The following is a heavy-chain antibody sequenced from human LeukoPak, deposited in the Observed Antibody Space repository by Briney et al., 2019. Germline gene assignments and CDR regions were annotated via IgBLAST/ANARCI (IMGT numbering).Heavy chain of an antibody. Sequence: GGSLRLSCAASGFTFDDYAMHWVRQAPGKGLEWVSGISWNSGSTYYADSVKGRFTISRDNSKNTLYLQMNSLRAEDTAVYYCAKEEGSGSYYVLDAFDIWGQGTMVTVSS. CDR1: GFTFDDYA. V-gene: IGHV3-23*01. CDR2: ISWNSGST. D-gene: IGHD1-26*01. J-gene: IGHJ3*02. CDR3: AKEEGSGSYYVLDAFDI.